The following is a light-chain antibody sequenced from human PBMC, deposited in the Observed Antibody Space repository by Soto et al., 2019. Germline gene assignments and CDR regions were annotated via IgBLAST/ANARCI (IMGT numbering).Light chain of an antibody. CDR2: RND. CDR1: TSDIGSNT. CDR3: AAWDDSLGGHVV. J-gene: IGLJ2*01. V-gene: IGLV1-44*01. Sequence: QLVLTQPPSASGTPGQRVTISCSGGTSDIGSNTVNWYQQLPGMAPKLLISRNDQRPSGVPDRFSGSKSGTSASLAISGLQSEDEADYYCAAWDDSLGGHVVFGGGTKVTVL.